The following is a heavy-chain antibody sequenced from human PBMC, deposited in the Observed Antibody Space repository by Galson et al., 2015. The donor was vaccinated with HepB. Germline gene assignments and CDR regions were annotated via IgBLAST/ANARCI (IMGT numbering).Heavy chain of an antibody. D-gene: IGHD3-10*01. J-gene: IGHJ5*02. V-gene: IGHV3-11*01. CDR3: ARAAGWFDP. CDR2: ISNDGNTI. CDR1: GFTFSSYA. Sequence: SLRLSCATSGFTFSSYAMTWIRQAPGKGLEWISYISNDGNTINYADSVKGRFTISRDNAKNSLSLQMNSLRAEDTAIYYCARAAGWFDPWGQGTLVTVSS.